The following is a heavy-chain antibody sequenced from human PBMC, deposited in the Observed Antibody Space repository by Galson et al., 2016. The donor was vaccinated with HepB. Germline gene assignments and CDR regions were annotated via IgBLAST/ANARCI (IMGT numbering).Heavy chain of an antibody. V-gene: IGHV1-69*13. Sequence: SVKVSCKASGGTFSNYRIDWVRQAPGQGLEWMGGIIPLSGTPNYAQKSQVRVTFTADESTSTAYMEVSSLRSEDTAVYYCARGGPSNQALLFPEPLRTWGQGTLVTVSS. CDR3: ARGGPSNQALLFPEPLRT. CDR1: GGTFSNYR. CDR2: IIPLSGTP. D-gene: IGHD2-21*02. J-gene: IGHJ5*02.